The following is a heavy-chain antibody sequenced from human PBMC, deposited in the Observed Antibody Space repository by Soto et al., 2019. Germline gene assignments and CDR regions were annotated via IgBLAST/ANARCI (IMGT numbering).Heavy chain of an antibody. CDR1: GGSISGSSYY. CDR2: IYHSGST. V-gene: IGHV4-39*07. Sequence: SETLSLTCTVSGGSISGSSYYWGWIRQPPGKGLEWIGEIYHSGSTNYNPSLKSRVTISVDKSKNQFSLKLSSVTAADTAVYYCARTSSSSSYDAFDIWGQGAMVTV. J-gene: IGHJ3*02. CDR3: ARTSSSSSYDAFDI. D-gene: IGHD6-13*01.